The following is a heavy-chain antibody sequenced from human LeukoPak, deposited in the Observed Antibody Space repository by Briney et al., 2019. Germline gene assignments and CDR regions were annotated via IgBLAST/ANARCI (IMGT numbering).Heavy chain of an antibody. CDR1: GFTFSNYA. CDR3: ARELTWGSFDY. V-gene: IGHV3-30*04. CDR2: IPYDGSNK. J-gene: IGHJ4*02. Sequence: GRSLRLSCAASGFTFSNYAMHWVRQAPGKGLEWVAVIPYDGSNKYYADSVKGRFTISRDNSKNTLYLQMNSLRAEDTAVHYCARELTWGSFDYWGQGTLVTVSS. D-gene: IGHD7-27*01.